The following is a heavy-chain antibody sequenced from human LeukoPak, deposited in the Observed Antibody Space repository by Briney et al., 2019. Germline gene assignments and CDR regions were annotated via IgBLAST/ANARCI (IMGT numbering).Heavy chain of an antibody. CDR3: AKGYSTNWYLFDY. V-gene: IGHV3-23*01. D-gene: IGHD6-13*01. J-gene: IGHJ4*02. Sequence: PVGSLRLSCAASGFTFSSYVMTWVRQAPGKGLEWVSGISGSGGSTYYADSVKGRFTISRDNSKNTLYLQMNSLSVEDTALYYCAKGYSTNWYLFDYWGQGSLVTVSS. CDR2: ISGSGGST. CDR1: GFTFSSYV.